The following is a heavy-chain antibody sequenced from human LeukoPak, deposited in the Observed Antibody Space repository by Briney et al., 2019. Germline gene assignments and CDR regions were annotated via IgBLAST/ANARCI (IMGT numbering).Heavy chain of an antibody. D-gene: IGHD2-2*01. CDR2: INPNSGGT. CDR3: ARARDIVVLTAASENNFFDP. CDR1: GYTFTGWY. Sequence: GASVKVSCKASGYTFTGWYIHWVRQAPGQGLEWMGWINPNSGGTDYAQKFQGRVTMTRDTSISTAYMEMSRLTSDDTAVYYCARARDIVVLTAASENNFFDPWGQGTLVTVSS. V-gene: IGHV1-2*02. J-gene: IGHJ5*02.